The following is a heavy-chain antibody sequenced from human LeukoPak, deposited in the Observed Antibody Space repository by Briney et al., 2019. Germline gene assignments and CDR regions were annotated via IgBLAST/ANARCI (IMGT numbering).Heavy chain of an antibody. Sequence: ASVKVSCKASGYTFTSYDIKWGRQATGQGLEWMGWMNPNSGNTGYAQKFQGRVTMTRNTSISTAYMELSSLRSEDTAVYYCARATSCSGGSCYSNYYYYMDVWGKGTTVTISS. D-gene: IGHD2-15*01. J-gene: IGHJ6*03. CDR1: GYTFTSYD. V-gene: IGHV1-8*01. CDR3: ARATSCSGGSCYSNYYYYMDV. CDR2: MNPNSGNT.